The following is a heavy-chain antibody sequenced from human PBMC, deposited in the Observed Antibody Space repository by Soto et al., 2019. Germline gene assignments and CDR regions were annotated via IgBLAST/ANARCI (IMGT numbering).Heavy chain of an antibody. V-gene: IGHV3-7*03. CDR3: ARDRYRSSLFDF. CDR2: IKSDGSDK. CDR1: GFTFSNYW. J-gene: IGHJ3*01. Sequence: GGSLRLSCAASGFTFSNYWMSWVRQAPGMGLEWVANIKSDGSDKYCVDSVKGRFTISRGNTKNSLCLQMNSLRAEDTAVYYCARDRYRSSLFDFWGQGKMVTV. D-gene: IGHD6-13*01.